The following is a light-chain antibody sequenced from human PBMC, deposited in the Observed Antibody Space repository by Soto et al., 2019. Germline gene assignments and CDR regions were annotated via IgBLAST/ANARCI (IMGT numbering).Light chain of an antibody. V-gene: IGKV4-1*01. Sequence: DIVMTQSPDSLAVSLGERATFNCKSSQSILYSSNNRNYLAWYQQKPGQPPKLLIYWASTRESGVPDRFSGSGSGTDFTLTISSLQAEDVAIYYCQQYYRTPLTFGGGSNVEIK. CDR1: QSILYSSNNRNY. CDR3: QQYYRTPLT. J-gene: IGKJ4*01. CDR2: WAS.